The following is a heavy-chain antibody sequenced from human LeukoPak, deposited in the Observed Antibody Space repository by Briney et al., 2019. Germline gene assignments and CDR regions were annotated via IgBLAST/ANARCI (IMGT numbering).Heavy chain of an antibody. V-gene: IGHV3-30*04. J-gene: IGHJ6*04. Sequence: GGSLRLSCAASGFTFSSYAIHWVRQAPGKGLEWVTVISYDGSDKYYAGSVKGRFTISKDNSKNTLYLQMNSLRAEDTAVYYCAELGITMIGGVWGKGTTVTISS. CDR1: GFTFSSYA. CDR2: ISYDGSDK. CDR3: AELGITMIGGV. D-gene: IGHD3-10*02.